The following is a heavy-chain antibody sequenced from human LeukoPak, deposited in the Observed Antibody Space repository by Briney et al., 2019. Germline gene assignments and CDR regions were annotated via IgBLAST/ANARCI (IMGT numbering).Heavy chain of an antibody. CDR1: GGTFSSYA. CDR2: INPSGGST. V-gene: IGHV1-46*01. J-gene: IGHJ4*02. CDR3: ARDITSIAARPGGVHFDY. D-gene: IGHD6-6*01. Sequence: ASVKVSCEASGGTFSSYAISWVRQAPGQGLEWMGIINPSGGSTSYAQKFQGRVTMTRDTSTSTVYMELSSLRSEDTAVYYCARDITSIAARPGGVHFDYWGQGTLVTVSS.